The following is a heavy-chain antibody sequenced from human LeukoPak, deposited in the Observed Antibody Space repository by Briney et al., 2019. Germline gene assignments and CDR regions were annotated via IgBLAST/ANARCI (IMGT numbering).Heavy chain of an antibody. CDR1: GFTFDDYG. CDR3: ARGARGVSGYYFDY. CDR2: TNWNGGST. V-gene: IGHV3-20*04. Sequence: PGGSLRRSXAAAGFTFDDYGMSWVRPAPGKGLEWVSGTNWNGGSTGYADSVKGRFTISRDNAKNSLYLQMNSLRAEDTALYYCARGARGVSGYYFDYWGQGTLVTVSS. D-gene: IGHD3-10*01. J-gene: IGHJ4*02.